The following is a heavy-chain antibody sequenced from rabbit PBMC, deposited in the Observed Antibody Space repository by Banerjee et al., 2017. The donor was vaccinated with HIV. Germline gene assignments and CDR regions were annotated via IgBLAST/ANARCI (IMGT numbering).Heavy chain of an antibody. D-gene: IGHD2-1*01. CDR2: IYTGSAST. Sequence: QQQLEESGGGLVKPGGTLTLTCKASGIDFSSYYYMCWVRQAPGKGLEWIGCIYTGSASTYYVSWAKGRFTITKTSSTTVTLQMTSLTAADTATYFCAREYDDYLNWDLWGQGTLVTVS. CDR1: GIDFSSYYY. J-gene: IGHJ6*01. V-gene: IGHV1S45*01. CDR3: AREYDDYLNWDL.